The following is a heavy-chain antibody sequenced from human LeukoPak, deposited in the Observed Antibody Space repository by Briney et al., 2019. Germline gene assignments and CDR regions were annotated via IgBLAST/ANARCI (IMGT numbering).Heavy chain of an antibody. J-gene: IGHJ5*02. Sequence: ASVKVSCKASGYTFTGYYMHWARQAPGQGLEWMGRINPNSGGTNYAQKFQGRVTMTRDTSISTAYMELSRLRSDDTAVYYCTQYYYDSSGLRWFDPWGQGTLVTVSS. V-gene: IGHV1-2*06. CDR2: INPNSGGT. CDR1: GYTFTGYY. CDR3: TQYYYDSSGLRWFDP. D-gene: IGHD3-22*01.